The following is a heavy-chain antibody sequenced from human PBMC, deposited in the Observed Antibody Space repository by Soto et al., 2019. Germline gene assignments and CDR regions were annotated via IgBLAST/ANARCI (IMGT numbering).Heavy chain of an antibody. J-gene: IGHJ5*02. CDR2: INHSGST. Sequence: SETLSLTCAVYGGSFSGYYWSWIRQPPGKGLEWIGEINHSGSTNYNPSLKSRVTISVDTSKNQFSLKLSSVAAADTAVYYCARARITGTTFLPPDPWGQGTLVTVSS. V-gene: IGHV4-34*01. CDR1: GGSFSGYY. CDR3: ARARITGTTFLPPDP. D-gene: IGHD1-7*01.